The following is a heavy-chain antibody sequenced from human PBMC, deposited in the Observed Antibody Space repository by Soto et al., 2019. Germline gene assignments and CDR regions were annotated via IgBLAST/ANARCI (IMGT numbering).Heavy chain of an antibody. Sequence: SETLSLPCTVSGGSISSYYWSWIRQPPGKGLEWIGYIYYSGSTNYNPSLKSRVTISVDTSKNQFSLKLSSVTAADTAVYYCARELEDWFDPWGQRTLVTVSS. J-gene: IGHJ5*02. CDR1: GGSISSYY. D-gene: IGHD1-1*01. CDR2: IYYSGST. CDR3: ARELEDWFDP. V-gene: IGHV4-59*01.